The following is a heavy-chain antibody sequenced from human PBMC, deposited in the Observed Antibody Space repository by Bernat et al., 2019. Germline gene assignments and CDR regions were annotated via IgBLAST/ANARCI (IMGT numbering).Heavy chain of an antibody. CDR1: GFTFSNYG. CDR2: IWYDSSNS. V-gene: IGHV3-33*01. CDR3: AREGWSAMAAAGTGAAS. D-gene: IGHD6-25*01. Sequence: QVQLVESGGGVVQPGTSLRLSCVASGFTFSNYGMHWVRQAPGKGLEWVAVIWYDSSNSYYADSVRGRFTISKDNSKNTLFLQMNSLRTEDTGVYYCAREGWSAMAAAGTGAASWGQGTLVSVSS. J-gene: IGHJ5*02.